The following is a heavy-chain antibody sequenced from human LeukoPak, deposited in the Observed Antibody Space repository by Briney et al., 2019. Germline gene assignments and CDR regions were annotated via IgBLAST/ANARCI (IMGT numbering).Heavy chain of an antibody. D-gene: IGHD4-17*01. J-gene: IGHJ6*03. V-gene: IGHV3-7*04. CDR2: IKQDGSEK. CDR3: ARGDYGDYWNYYYMDV. CDR1: GFTFSSYW. Sequence: GGSLRLSCAASGFTFSSYWMSWVRQAPGKGLEWVANIKQDGSEKYYVDSVKGRFTISRDNAKNSLYLQMNSLRAEDTAVYSCARGDYGDYWNYYYMDVWGKGTTVTVSS.